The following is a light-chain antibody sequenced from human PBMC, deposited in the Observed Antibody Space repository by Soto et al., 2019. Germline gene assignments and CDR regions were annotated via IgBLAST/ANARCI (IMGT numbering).Light chain of an antibody. CDR3: CSYAGSSTNYV. V-gene: IGLV2-23*01. CDR1: SSDVGSYNL. J-gene: IGLJ1*01. Sequence: QSVLTQPASVSGSPGQSITISCTGTSSDVGSYNLVSWYQQHPGKAPKLMIYEGSKRPSGVSNRFSGYKSVNTASLTISGLQAEDEADYYCCSYAGSSTNYVFGTGTKLTVL. CDR2: EGS.